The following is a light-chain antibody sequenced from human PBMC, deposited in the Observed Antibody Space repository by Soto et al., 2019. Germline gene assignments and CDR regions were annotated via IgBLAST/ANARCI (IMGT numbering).Light chain of an antibody. J-gene: IGLJ1*01. V-gene: IGLV2-8*01. CDR1: SSDVGGYNY. CDR3: SSYAGSNILYV. Sequence: QSALTQPPSASGSPGQSVTISCTGTSSDVGGYNYVSWYQQHPGKAPQLVIYGVNKRASGVPDRFSGSKSGYTASLTVSGLQAEDEADYYCSSYAGSNILYVFGTGTKLTVL. CDR2: GVN.